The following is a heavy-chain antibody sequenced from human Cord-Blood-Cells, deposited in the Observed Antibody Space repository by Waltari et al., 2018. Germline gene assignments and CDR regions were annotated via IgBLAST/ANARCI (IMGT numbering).Heavy chain of an antibody. CDR3: AKDQYSNYYYYYYMDV. V-gene: IGHV3-23*01. CDR1: GFTFSSYA. Sequence: EVQLLESGGGLVQPGGSLRLSCAASGFTFSSYAMSWVRQAPGKGLEWVSAISGSGGSTYYADSVKGRFTNSRDNSKNTLYLQMNSLRAEDTAVYYCAKDQYSNYYYYYYMDVWGKGTTVTVSS. CDR2: ISGSGGST. D-gene: IGHD4-4*01. J-gene: IGHJ6*03.